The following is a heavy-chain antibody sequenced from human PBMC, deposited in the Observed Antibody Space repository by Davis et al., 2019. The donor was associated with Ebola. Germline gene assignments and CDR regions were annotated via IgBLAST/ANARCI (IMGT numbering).Heavy chain of an antibody. V-gene: IGHV6-1*01. CDR2: TYYNSKWNN. Sequence: HSQTLSLTCAISGDSVSTNIGWNWIRQSPSRGLEWLGRTYYNSKWNNDYAVSVKSRITINPDTSKNQFSLQLNSVTPEDTAVYYCVRGWGRSGLDVWGQGTTVTVSS. CDR3: VRGWGRSGLDV. J-gene: IGHJ6*02. CDR1: GDSVSTNIG. D-gene: IGHD1-26*01.